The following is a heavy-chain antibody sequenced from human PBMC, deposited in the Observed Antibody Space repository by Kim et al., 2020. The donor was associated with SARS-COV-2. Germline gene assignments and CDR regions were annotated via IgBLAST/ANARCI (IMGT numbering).Heavy chain of an antibody. J-gene: IGHJ4*02. V-gene: IGHV3-9*01. CDR3: AKGFGSGWPTIDY. D-gene: IGHD6-19*01. CDR2: ISWNSGSI. Sequence: GGSLRLSCAASGFTFDDYAMHWVRQAPGKGLEWVSGISWNSGSIGYADSVKGRFTISRDNAKNSLYLQMNSLRAEDTALYYCAKGFGSGWPTIDYWGQGTLVTVSS. CDR1: GFTFDDYA.